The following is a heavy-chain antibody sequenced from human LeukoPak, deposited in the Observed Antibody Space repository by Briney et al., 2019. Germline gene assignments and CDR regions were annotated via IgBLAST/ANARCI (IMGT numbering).Heavy chain of an antibody. Sequence: GRSLRLSCAASGFTFSSYAMHWVRQAPGKGLEWVAVISYDVSNKYYADSVKGRFTISRDNSKNTLYLQMNSLRAEDTAVYHCAREWEITEFAYWGQGPLVTVSS. CDR1: GFTFSSYA. V-gene: IGHV3-30-3*01. J-gene: IGHJ4*02. CDR2: ISYDVSNK. D-gene: IGHD1-26*01. CDR3: AREWEITEFAY.